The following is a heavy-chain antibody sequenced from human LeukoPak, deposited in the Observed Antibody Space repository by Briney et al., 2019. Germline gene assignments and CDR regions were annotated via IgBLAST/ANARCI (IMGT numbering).Heavy chain of an antibody. Sequence: ASVKVSCKASGYTFTGYYMHWVRQAPGQGLEWMGWINPNSGGTNYAQKFQGRVTITRDRSMSTAYMELSSLRSEDTAMYYCASSDTAMDNFDIWGQGTMVTVSS. D-gene: IGHD5-18*01. CDR3: ASSDTAMDNFDI. V-gene: IGHV1-2*02. CDR1: GYTFTGYY. CDR2: INPNSGGT. J-gene: IGHJ3*02.